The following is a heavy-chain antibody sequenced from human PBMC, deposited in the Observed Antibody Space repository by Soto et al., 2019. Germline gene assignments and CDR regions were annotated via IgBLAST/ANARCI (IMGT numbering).Heavy chain of an antibody. CDR3: ARVHVMVVAGSTFDY. Sequence: PSEALSLTCTVSVYSISSCSYWAWIRQPPGKGPEWIASIYHGGTTFYNPSLKSRITISVDTSNNQFSLKLTSVTAADTAVYYCARVHVMVVAGSTFDYWGHGTLVTVSS. J-gene: IGHJ4*01. D-gene: IGHD6-19*01. V-gene: IGHV4-38-2*02. CDR2: IYHGGTT. CDR1: VYSISSCSY.